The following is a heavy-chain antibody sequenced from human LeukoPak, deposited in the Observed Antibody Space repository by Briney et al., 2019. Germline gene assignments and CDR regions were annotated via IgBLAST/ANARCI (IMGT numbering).Heavy chain of an antibody. CDR1: GYTFTSYG. CDR3: ARAGPLGDAFDI. V-gene: IGHV1-18*01. CDR2: ISPYYGNT. Sequence: ASVKVSCKASGYTFTSYGISWVRQAPGQGLEWMGWISPYYGNTNYAQKLQGRVTMTTDTSTSTAYMELRSLRSDDTAVYYCARAGPLGDAFDIWGQGTMVTVSS. J-gene: IGHJ3*02. D-gene: IGHD3-16*01.